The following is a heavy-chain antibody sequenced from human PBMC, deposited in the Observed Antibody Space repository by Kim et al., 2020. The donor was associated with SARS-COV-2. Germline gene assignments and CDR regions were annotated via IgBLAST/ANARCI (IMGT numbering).Heavy chain of an antibody. J-gene: IGHJ4*02. CDR2: ISGSGGST. V-gene: IGHV3-23*01. CDR3: AKEGDCSSTSCYWAFLSKFDY. CDR1: GFTFSSYA. D-gene: IGHD2-2*01. Sequence: GGSLRLSCAASGFTFSSYAMSWVRQAPGKGLEWVSAISGSGGSTYYADSVKGRFTISRDNSKNTLYLQMNSLRAEDTAVYYCAKEGDCSSTSCYWAFLSKFDYWGQGTLVTVSS.